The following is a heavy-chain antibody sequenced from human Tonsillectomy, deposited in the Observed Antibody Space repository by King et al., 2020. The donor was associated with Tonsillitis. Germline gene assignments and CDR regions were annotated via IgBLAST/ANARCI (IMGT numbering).Heavy chain of an antibody. Sequence: VQLVASGGGVVQPGKSLRLSCVASGFTFSRSGMHWVSQAPGKGLEWVALISYDGTSKYYADSVKGRFTISRDSSKNTLYLQMNSLRAEDTALYYCETTALIAKLTDFCGQGTLVTVSS. CDR1: GFTFSRSG. D-gene: IGHD2-21*01. CDR2: ISYDGTSK. V-gene: IGHV3-30*03. CDR3: ETTALIAKLTDF. J-gene: IGHJ4*02.